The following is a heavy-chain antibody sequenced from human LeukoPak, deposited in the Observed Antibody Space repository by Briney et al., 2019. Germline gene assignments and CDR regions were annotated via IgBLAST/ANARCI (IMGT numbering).Heavy chain of an antibody. D-gene: IGHD7-27*01. Sequence: GGSLRLSCAASGFTFSSYAMHWVRQAPGKGLEWVAVISFDGSKKYFADSVKGRFTISRDDSENTLYLQINSLRVEDTAVYYCARDFSGDYYFDYWGQGTLVTVSS. CDR2: ISFDGSKK. J-gene: IGHJ4*02. CDR1: GFTFSSYA. CDR3: ARDFSGDYYFDY. V-gene: IGHV3-30*03.